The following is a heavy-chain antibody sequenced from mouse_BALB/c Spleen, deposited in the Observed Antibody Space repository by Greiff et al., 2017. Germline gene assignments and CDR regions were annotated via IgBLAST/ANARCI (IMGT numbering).Heavy chain of an antibody. J-gene: IGHJ4*01. Sequence: QVQLQQSGPGLVQPSQSLSITCTVSGFSLTSYGVHWVRQSPGKGLEWLGVIWSGGSTDYNAAFISRLSISKDNSKSQVFFKMNSLQANDTAIYYCARRGGAATGFFDAMDYWGQGTSVTVSS. CDR3: ARRGGAATGFFDAMDY. CDR2: IWSGGST. D-gene: IGHD1-2*01. CDR1: GFSLTSYG. V-gene: IGHV2-2*02.